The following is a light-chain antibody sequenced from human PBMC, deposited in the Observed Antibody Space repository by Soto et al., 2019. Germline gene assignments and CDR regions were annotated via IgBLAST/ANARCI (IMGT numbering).Light chain of an antibody. CDR3: CSSVPESTYV. Sequence: QSVLAQPASVSGSPGQSITISCTGTSDDVGAYNSVSWYQQLPHKAPQVILYKGTQRPSGVSSRFSGSTSGNAASLTISGLQADDEADDFCCSSVPESTYVFGTGTKVTVL. CDR2: KGT. V-gene: IGLV2-23*01. CDR1: SDDVGAYNS. J-gene: IGLJ1*01.